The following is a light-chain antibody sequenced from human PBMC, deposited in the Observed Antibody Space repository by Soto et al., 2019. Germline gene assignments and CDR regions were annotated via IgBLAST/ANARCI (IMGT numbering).Light chain of an antibody. CDR2: DAP. V-gene: IGKV3-20*01. J-gene: IGKJ1*01. CDR1: QSVSSSY. Sequence: IVLTQSPGTLSLSPGERATLSCRASQSVSSSYLAWYQQKPGQAPRLLINDAPSRATGIPDRFSGSGSGTDFTLTISRLEPEDFAVYYCQQYASSPPTFGQGTKVEIK. CDR3: QQYASSPPT.